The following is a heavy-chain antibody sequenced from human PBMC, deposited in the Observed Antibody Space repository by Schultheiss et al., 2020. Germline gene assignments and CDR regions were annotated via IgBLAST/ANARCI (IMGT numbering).Heavy chain of an antibody. CDR1: GFTFSSYS. J-gene: IGHJ6*03. V-gene: IGHV3-23*01. CDR2: TNDDGRT. CDR3: AKPQSYYYYMDV. Sequence: GGSLRLSCAASGFTFSSYSMNWVRQAPGKGLEWVSATNDDGRTYYADSVRGRFTISRDNSNNMVYLQMNSLRAEDTAVYYCAKPQSYYYYMDVWGKGTTVTVSS.